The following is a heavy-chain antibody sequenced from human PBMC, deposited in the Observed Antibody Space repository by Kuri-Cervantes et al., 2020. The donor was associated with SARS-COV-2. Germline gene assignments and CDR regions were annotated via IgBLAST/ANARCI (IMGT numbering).Heavy chain of an antibody. CDR1: GGTFSSYA. J-gene: IGHJ5*02. CDR2: IIPIFGTA. Sequence: PVKVSCKASGGTFSSYAISWVRQAPGQGLEWMGRIIPIFGTANYAQKFQGRVTITTDESTSTAYMGLSSLRSEDTAVYYCAREGCSSTSCYSAWFDPWGQGTLVTVSS. D-gene: IGHD2-2*01. V-gene: IGHV1-69*05. CDR3: AREGCSSTSCYSAWFDP.